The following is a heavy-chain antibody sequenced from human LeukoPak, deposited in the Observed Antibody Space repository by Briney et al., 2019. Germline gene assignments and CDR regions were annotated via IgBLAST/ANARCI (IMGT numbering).Heavy chain of an antibody. CDR3: ARDGLTTVVIGYYYYMDV. CDR2: IRYEGSNK. J-gene: IGHJ6*03. V-gene: IGHV3-30*02. D-gene: IGHD4-23*01. Sequence: GGSLRLSCAASGFTFSSYGMHWVRQAPGKGLEWVAFIRYEGSNKYYADSVKGRFTISRDNSKNTLYLQMNSLRAEDTAVYYCARDGLTTVVIGYYYYMDVWGKGTTVTVSS. CDR1: GFTFSSYG.